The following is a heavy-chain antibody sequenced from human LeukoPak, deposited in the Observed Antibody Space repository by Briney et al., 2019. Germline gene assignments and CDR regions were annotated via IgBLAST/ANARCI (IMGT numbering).Heavy chain of an antibody. J-gene: IGHJ3*02. CDR3: ARDSSQHSAFDI. CDR2: INLNSGGT. CDR1: GYTFTGYY. Sequence: GASVKVSCKASGYTFTGYYMHWVRQAPGQGLEWMGWINLNSGGTNYAQKFQGRVTMTRDTSISTAYMELSRLRSDDTAVYYCARDSSQHSAFDIWGQGTMVTVSS. D-gene: IGHD6-13*01. V-gene: IGHV1-2*02.